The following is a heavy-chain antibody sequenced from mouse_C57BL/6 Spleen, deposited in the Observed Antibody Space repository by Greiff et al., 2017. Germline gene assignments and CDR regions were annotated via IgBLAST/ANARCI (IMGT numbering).Heavy chain of an antibody. CDR2: IYPGDGDT. J-gene: IGHJ1*03. CDR1: GYAFSSYW. D-gene: IGHD1-1*01. CDR3: ARGVYYYGSSDGYFDV. V-gene: IGHV1-80*01. Sequence: VQLQQSGAELVKPGASVKISCKASGYAFSSYWMNWVKQRPGKGLEWIGQIYPGDGDTNYNGKFKGKATLTADKSSSAAYMQRSSLTSENSAVYFCARGVYYYGSSDGYFDVWGTGTTVTVSS.